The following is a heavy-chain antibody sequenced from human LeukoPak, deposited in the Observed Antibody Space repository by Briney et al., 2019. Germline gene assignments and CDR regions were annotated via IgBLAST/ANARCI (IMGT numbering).Heavy chain of an antibody. CDR2: MSRGGNTI. CDR3: ARNTGYSYGYFDY. CDR1: GFTFDDYG. J-gene: IGHJ4*02. Sequence: PGGSLRLSCAASGFTFDDYGMSWVRQAPGKGLEWVSYMSRGGNTIYYSDSVKGRFTISRDTAENSLSLQMNSLRAEDTAVYYCARNTGYSYGYFDYWGQGTLVTVSS. D-gene: IGHD5-18*01. V-gene: IGHV3-48*03.